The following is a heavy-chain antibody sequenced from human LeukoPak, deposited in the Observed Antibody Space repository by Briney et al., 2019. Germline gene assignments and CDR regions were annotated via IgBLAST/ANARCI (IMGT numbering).Heavy chain of an antibody. CDR1: GFTFSSYE. CDR2: ISSSGSTI. V-gene: IGHV3-48*03. J-gene: IGHJ4*02. CDR3: ARAYYDFWSGYYFHY. D-gene: IGHD3-3*01. Sequence: PGGSLRLSCAASGFTFSSYEMNWVRQAPGKGLEWVSYISSSGSTIYYADSVKGRFTISRDNAKNSLYLQMNSLRAEDTAVYYCARAYYDFWSGYYFHYWGQGTLVTVSS.